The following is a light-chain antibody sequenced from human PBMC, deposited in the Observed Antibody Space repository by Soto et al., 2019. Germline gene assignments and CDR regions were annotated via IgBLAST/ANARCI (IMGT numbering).Light chain of an antibody. J-gene: IGLJ3*02. CDR2: RNN. Sequence: QSVLTQPPSASGTPGQRVTISCSGGSSNIGRDNVNWYQHFPGTAPKVLIYRNNQRPSGVPDRFSGSKSGTSASLAISGLQSEDEADYYCAVWDGSLNGWVFGGGTKLPVL. V-gene: IGLV1-44*01. CDR1: SSNIGRDN. CDR3: AVWDGSLNGWV.